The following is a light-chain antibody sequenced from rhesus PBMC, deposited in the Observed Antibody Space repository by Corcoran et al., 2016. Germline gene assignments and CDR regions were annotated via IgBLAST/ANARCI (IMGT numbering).Light chain of an antibody. CDR2: AVS. V-gene: IGKV2-86*01. CDR3: MQYTHIPWT. Sequence: DIVMTQIPVSLSVTPGEPASISCRSSQSLLDSKNRKTFLDWFLQKPGQAPPPLIYAVSNRASGVPDMFSGSGSDTDFTLKISRVEAEDVGVYYCMQYTHIPWTFGQGTKVEIK. J-gene: IGKJ1*01. CDR1: QSLLDSKNRKTF.